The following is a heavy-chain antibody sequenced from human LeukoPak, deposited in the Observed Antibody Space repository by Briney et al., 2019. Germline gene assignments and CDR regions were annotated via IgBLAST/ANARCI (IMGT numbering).Heavy chain of an antibody. CDR1: GYTFTSYD. CDR2: ISAYNGNT. V-gene: IGHV1-18*01. J-gene: IGHJ4*02. D-gene: IGHD5-12*01. CDR3: ARGVVATPFDY. Sequence: VASVKVSCKASGYTFTSYDINWVRQATGQGLEWMGWISAYNGNTNYAQKLQGRVTMTTDTSTSTAYMELRSLRSDDTAVYYCARGVVATPFDYWGQGTLVTVSS.